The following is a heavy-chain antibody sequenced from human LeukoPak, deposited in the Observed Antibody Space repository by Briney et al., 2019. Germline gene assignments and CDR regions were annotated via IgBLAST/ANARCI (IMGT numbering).Heavy chain of an antibody. V-gene: IGHV1-2*04. CDR3: ARGIAIAAAGIGYYGMDV. D-gene: IGHD6-13*01. J-gene: IGHJ6*02. CDR2: IDPNSGGT. Sequence: ASVKVSCKASGYTFTDYYVHWVRQAPGQGLEWMGWIDPNSGGTNYAQKFQGWVTMTRDTSISTAYMELSRLRSDDTAVYYCARGIAIAAAGIGYYGMDVWGQGTTVTVSS. CDR1: GYTFTDYY.